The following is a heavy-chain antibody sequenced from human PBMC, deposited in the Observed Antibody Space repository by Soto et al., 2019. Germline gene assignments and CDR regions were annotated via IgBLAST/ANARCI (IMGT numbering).Heavy chain of an antibody. Sequence: SETLSLTCAVYGGTFNGYYWTWIRQAPGKGLGWIGEVNHSGSTNYHPSLKSRVTISEDTSKKQFSLKLTSVTAADTAVYFCARVYSYDYVWGNYRYSARNYGLDVWGQGTTVTVSS. J-gene: IGHJ6*02. V-gene: IGHV4-34*01. CDR2: VNHSGST. D-gene: IGHD3-16*01. CDR3: ARVYSYDYVWGNYRYSARNYGLDV. CDR1: GGTFNGYY.